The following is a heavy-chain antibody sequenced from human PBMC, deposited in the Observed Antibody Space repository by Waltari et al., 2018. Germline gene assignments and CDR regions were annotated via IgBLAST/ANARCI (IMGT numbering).Heavy chain of an antibody. J-gene: IGHJ3*02. CDR3: ASLGSWYYAFDI. CDR1: GFTFSSYA. Sequence: QVQLVESGGGVVQPGRSLRLSCAASGFTFSSYAIHWVRQAPGKGLEWVAVISYDGSNKYYADSVKGRFTISRDNSKNTLYLQMNSLRAEDTAVYYCASLGSWYYAFDIWGQGTMVTVSS. CDR2: ISYDGSNK. D-gene: IGHD2-15*01. V-gene: IGHV3-30-3*01.